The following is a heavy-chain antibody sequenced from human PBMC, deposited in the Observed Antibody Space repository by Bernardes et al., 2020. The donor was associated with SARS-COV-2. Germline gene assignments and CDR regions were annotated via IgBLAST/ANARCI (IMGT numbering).Heavy chain of an antibody. D-gene: IGHD4-17*01. J-gene: IGHJ4*02. CDR2: IHPSAGTT. CDR3: ARADYGRLEY. Sequence: ASAKVSCKASGYTFTSYYLHWVRQAPGQGPDWMGMIHPSAGTTTYAQKFQGRVTITRDTSTSTLYMELNSLRSEDTALYYCARADYGRLEYWGQGSLVTVSS. CDR1: GYTFTSYY. V-gene: IGHV1-46*03.